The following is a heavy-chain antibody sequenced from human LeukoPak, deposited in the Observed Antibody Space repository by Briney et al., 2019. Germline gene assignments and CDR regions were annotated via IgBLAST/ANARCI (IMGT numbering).Heavy chain of an antibody. CDR2: IYTSGST. Sequence: SETPSLTCTVSGGSISSYYWSWIRQPAGKGLEWIGRIYTSGSTNYNPSLKSRVTMSVDTSKNQFSLKLSSVTAADTAVYYCARDKAGRYYDSSGYYFDYWGQGTLVTVSS. D-gene: IGHD3-22*01. CDR1: GGSISSYY. V-gene: IGHV4-4*07. CDR3: ARDKAGRYYDSSGYYFDY. J-gene: IGHJ4*02.